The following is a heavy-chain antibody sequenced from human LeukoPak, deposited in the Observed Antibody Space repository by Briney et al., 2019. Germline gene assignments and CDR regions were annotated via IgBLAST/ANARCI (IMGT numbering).Heavy chain of an antibody. CDR3: GREDIVVIPAAQGEYNYYYGMDV. V-gene: IGHV1-2*06. D-gene: IGHD2-2*01. CDR1: RYTFTGYY. J-gene: IGHJ6*02. Sequence: ASVKVSCKASRYTFTGYYMHWVRLAPGQGLEWMGRINPNSGGTNYAQKFQGRVTMTRDTSISTAYMELSRLRSDDTAVYYCGREDIVVIPAAQGEYNYYYGMDVWGQGTTVTVSS. CDR2: INPNSGGT.